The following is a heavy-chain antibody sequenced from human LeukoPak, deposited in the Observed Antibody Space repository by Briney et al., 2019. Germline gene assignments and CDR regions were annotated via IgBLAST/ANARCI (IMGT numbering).Heavy chain of an antibody. CDR3: ARDSAGFDY. CDR2: INPDGSGT. D-gene: IGHD3-10*01. V-gene: IGHV3-7*01. CDR1: AFRFGDRW. J-gene: IGHJ4*02. Sequence: PGESLRLACVASAFRFGDRWMSWVRQAPGKGPEWLTNINPDGSGTYYVDSVKGRFTISRDNAKNSLYLQMNSLRAEDTAVYYCARDSAGFDYWGQGALVVVSS.